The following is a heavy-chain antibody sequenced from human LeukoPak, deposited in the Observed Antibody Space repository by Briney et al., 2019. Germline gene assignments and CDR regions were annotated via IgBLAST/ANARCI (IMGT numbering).Heavy chain of an antibody. J-gene: IGHJ4*02. D-gene: IGHD1-14*01. CDR1: GGSISSGGHY. CDR2: IYYSGST. CDR3: ARTNRYAGGDRHFDY. Sequence: SQTLSLTCTVSGGSISSGGHYWSWVRQHPGKGPEWIAYIYYSGSTYYNPSLKSRVIMSVDMSKNQFSLNLSSVTAADTAVYYCARTNRYAGGDRHFDYWGQGTLVTVSS. V-gene: IGHV4-31*03.